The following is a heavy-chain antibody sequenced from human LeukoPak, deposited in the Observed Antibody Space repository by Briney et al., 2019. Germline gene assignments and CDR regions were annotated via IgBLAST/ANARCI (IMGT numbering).Heavy chain of an antibody. J-gene: IGHJ6*02. D-gene: IGHD4/OR15-4a*01. CDR3: ARGPVRDGSNNYYYYGMDV. CDR1: GFTFSSYA. V-gene: IGHV3-30-3*01. Sequence: GGSLKLSCATSGFTFSSYAMHWVRQAPGKGLEWVAVISYDGSNKYYADSVKGRLTISRDNSKNTLYLQMNRLRAEDTAVYYCARGPVRDGSNNYYYYGMDVWGQGTTVTVSS. CDR2: ISYDGSNK.